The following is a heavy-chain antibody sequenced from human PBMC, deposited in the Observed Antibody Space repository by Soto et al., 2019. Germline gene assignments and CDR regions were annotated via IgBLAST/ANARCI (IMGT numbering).Heavy chain of an antibody. J-gene: IGHJ5*02. CDR2: IYYSGST. V-gene: IGHV4-30-4*01. Sequence: TLSLTCTVSGGSISSGDYYWSWIRQPPGKGLEWIGYIYYSGSTYYNPSLKSRVTISVDTSKNQFSLKLSSVTAADTAVYYCARDRGGTGNPYDPWGQGTLVTVSS. CDR1: GGSISSGDYY. CDR3: ARDRGGTGNPYDP. D-gene: IGHD1-1*01.